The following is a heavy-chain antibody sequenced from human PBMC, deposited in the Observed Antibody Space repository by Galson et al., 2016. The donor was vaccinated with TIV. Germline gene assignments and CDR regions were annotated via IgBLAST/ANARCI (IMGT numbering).Heavy chain of an antibody. CDR3: AKARGYIYGSPRDYYYGMDV. V-gene: IGHV3-9*01. CDR2: ISSNSVSR. D-gene: IGHD5-18*01. CDR1: GFTFEDYG. Sequence: SLRLSCAASGFTFEDYGMQWVRQTPGKGLEWVSGISSNSVSRGYADSVKGRFTIFRDNAKESLYVQMNSLRVEDTALYYCAKARGYIYGSPRDYYYGMDVWGQGTTVTVSS. J-gene: IGHJ6*02.